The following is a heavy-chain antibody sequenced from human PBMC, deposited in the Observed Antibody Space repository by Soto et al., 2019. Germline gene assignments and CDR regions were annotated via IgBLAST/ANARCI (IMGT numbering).Heavy chain of an antibody. Sequence: QLQLQESGPGLVKPSETLSLTCTVSGGSISSSSYYWGWIRQPPGKGLEWIGSIYYSGSTYYNPSLKSRVPISVVASKNQFSLKLSSVPAADTAVYYCARQAYGSGSYFFSGGMDVWGQGTTVTVSS. CDR2: IYYSGST. J-gene: IGHJ6*02. V-gene: IGHV4-39*01. D-gene: IGHD3-10*01. CDR3: ARQAYGSGSYFFSGGMDV. CDR1: GGSISSSSYY.